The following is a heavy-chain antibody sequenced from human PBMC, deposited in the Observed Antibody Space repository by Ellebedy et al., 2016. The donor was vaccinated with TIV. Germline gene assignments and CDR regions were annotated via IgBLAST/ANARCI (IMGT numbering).Heavy chain of an antibody. V-gene: IGHV3-48*04. CDR1: GFTFSSYS. D-gene: IGHD3-16*01. Sequence: GGSLRLXCTTSGFTFSSYSMNWVRQAPGKGLEWLSYISSSSSGIYYADSVKGRFTISRDNAKNSLFLQMNSLRVEDTAVYYCTRVRSSRGGFDYWGQGSLVTVSS. CDR2: ISSSSSGI. CDR3: TRVRSSRGGFDY. J-gene: IGHJ4*02.